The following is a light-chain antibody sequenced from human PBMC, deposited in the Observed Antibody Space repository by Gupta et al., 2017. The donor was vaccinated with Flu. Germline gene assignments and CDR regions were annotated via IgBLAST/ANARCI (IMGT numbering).Light chain of an antibody. Sequence: SACSIASRYVHGYQQRPGSSPNTMIYEDERRPSVVPDRFSGSIDRSSNSAALTISVLKTEDEADYYCQSYENNIWVFCGGTKLTVL. CDR1: ACSIASRY. J-gene: IGLJ3*02. CDR3: QSYENNIWV. V-gene: IGLV6-57*01. CDR2: EDE.